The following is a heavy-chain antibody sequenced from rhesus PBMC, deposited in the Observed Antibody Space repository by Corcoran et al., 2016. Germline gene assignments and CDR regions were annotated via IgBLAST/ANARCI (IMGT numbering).Heavy chain of an antibody. J-gene: IGHJ4*01. V-gene: IGHV4-80*01. CDR3: GISMRGGS. CDR2: IRGNSGNT. Sequence: QVQLQESGPGLVKPSETLSLTCAVSGGSFSRDWWSWIRQPPGKGLGWVGEIRGNSGNTNYNPSLKRRVNNSKGPSKNQVSLRVSSVSAGETAGYYWGISMRGGSWGQGLLVTVSS. D-gene: IGHD5-42*01. CDR1: GGSFSRDW.